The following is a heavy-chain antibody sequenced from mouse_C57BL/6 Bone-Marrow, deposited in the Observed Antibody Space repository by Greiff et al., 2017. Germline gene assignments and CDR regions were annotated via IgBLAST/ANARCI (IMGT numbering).Heavy chain of an antibody. CDR2: ISDGGSYT. CDR3: ARDKGYDYDGFAY. D-gene: IGHD2-4*01. J-gene: IGHJ3*01. V-gene: IGHV5-4*01. CDR1: GFTFSSYA. Sequence: EVKLVESGGGLVKPGGSLKLSCAASGFTFSSYAMSWVRQTPEKRLEWVATISDGGSYTCYPDNVKGRFTISRDNAKNNLYLQMSHLKSEDTAMYDCARDKGYDYDGFAYWGQGTLVTVSA.